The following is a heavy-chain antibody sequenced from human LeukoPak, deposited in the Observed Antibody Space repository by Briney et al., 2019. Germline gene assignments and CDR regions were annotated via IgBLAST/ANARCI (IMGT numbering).Heavy chain of an antibody. CDR2: INPNSGGT. J-gene: IGHJ3*02. D-gene: IGHD5/OR15-5a*01. V-gene: IGHV1-2*06. CDR3: AREVYGAFDI. CDR1: GFTFTGYY. Sequence: ASVKVSCKASGFTFTGYYMHWVRQAPGQGLEWVGRINPNSGGTNYAQKFQGRVTMTRDTSISTACMELSRLRSDDTAVYCCAREVYGAFDIWGQGTMVTVSS.